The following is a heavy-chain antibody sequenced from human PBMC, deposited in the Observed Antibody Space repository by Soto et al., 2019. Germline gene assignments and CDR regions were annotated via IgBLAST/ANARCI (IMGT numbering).Heavy chain of an antibody. Sequence: SETLSLTCTVSGGSISSYYWSWIRQPPGKGLEWIGYIYYSGSTNYNPSLKSRVTISVDTSKNQFSLKLSSVTAADTAVYYCAIFDYVGYFDPWGQGILVTVSS. D-gene: IGHD3-9*01. V-gene: IGHV4-59*08. CDR1: GGSISSYY. J-gene: IGHJ4*02. CDR2: IYYSGST. CDR3: AIFDYVGYFDP.